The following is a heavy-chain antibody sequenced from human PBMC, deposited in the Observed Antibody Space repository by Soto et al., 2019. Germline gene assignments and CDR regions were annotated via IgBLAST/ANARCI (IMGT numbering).Heavy chain of an antibody. CDR3: AKGGALDSSAYYYAGRPYFDY. V-gene: IGHV4-61*01. J-gene: IGHJ4*02. Sequence: PSETLSLTCTVSGGSFKSGSYSWSWIRQPPGKGLEWIGYVYHTGRTSYNPSLKSRVTISVDTSKNQFSLKLSSVTAADTAVYYCAKGGALDSSAYYYAGRPYFDYWGQGTLVTVSS. CDR2: VYHTGRT. D-gene: IGHD3-22*01. CDR1: GGSFKSGSYS.